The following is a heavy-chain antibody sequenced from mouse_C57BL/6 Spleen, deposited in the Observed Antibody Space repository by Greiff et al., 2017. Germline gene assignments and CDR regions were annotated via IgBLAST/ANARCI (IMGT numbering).Heavy chain of an antibody. D-gene: IGHD1-1*01. V-gene: IGHV1-80*01. CDR3: ARGGGITTVVATESYFDY. J-gene: IGHJ2*01. CDR1: GYAFSSYW. CDR2: IYPGDGDT. Sequence: QVQLKQSGAELVKPGASVKISCKASGYAFSSYWMNWVKQRPGKGLEWIGQIYPGDGDTNYNGKFKGKATLTADKSSSTAYMQLSSLTSEDSAVYFCARGGGITTVVATESYFDYWGQGTTRTVSS.